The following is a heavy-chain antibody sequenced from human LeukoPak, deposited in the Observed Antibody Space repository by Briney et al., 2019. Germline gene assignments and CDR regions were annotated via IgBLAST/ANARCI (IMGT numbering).Heavy chain of an antibody. CDR2: VRYDESTK. CDR3: AKDVPAAYFDY. Sequence: GGSLRLSCTASGFTFSNYGMHWVRQAPGKGLEWVAFVRYDESTKFYADSVKGRFTISRDNSKTTLYLQMNSLRAEDTAVYYCAKDVPAAYFDYWGQGTLVTVSS. J-gene: IGHJ4*02. D-gene: IGHD2-2*01. CDR1: GFTFSNYG. V-gene: IGHV3-30*02.